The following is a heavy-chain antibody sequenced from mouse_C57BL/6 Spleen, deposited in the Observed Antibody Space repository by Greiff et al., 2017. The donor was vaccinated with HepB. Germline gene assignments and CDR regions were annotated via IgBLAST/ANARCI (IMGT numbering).Heavy chain of an antibody. CDR1: GYTFTSYG. D-gene: IGHD1-1*01. CDR2: IYPRSGNT. CDR3: ARSLITTVAMDY. V-gene: IGHV1-81*01. J-gene: IGHJ4*01. Sequence: QVQLQQSGAELARPGASVKLSCKASGYTFTSYGISWVKQSTGQGLEWIGEIYPRSGNTYYNEKFKGKATLTADKSSSTAYMELRSLTSEDSAVYFCARSLITTVAMDYWGQGTSVTVSS.